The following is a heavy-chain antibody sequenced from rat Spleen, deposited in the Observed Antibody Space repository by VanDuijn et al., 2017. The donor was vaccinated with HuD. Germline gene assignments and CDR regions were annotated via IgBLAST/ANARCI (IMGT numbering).Heavy chain of an antibody. Sequence: EVQLVESDGGLVQPGRSLKLSCAASGFTFSDYYMAWIRQAPTKGLEWVASISPSGGSTYCRDSVKGRFTISRDNTKSTLYLQMDSLRSEDTATYYCARHPQLGAPFDLFDYWGQGVMVTVSS. CDR2: ISPSGGST. CDR3: ARHPQLGAPFDLFDY. V-gene: IGHV5-25*01. D-gene: IGHD5-1*01. J-gene: IGHJ2*01. CDR1: GFTFSDYY.